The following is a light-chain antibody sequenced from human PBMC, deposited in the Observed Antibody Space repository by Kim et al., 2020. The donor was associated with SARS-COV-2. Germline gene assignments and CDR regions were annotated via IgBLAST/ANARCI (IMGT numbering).Light chain of an antibody. J-gene: IGKJ1*01. CDR1: QSVSSGY. V-gene: IGKV3-20*01. CDR3: QQYHTSPRT. Sequence: CPGERATLFCWAIQSVSSGYLAWYQQKPGQTPRLLVWGAFNRAGGIPDRFSGSGSGTDFTLTISRLEHEDFAVYYCQQYHTSPRTFGQGTKVDIK. CDR2: GAF.